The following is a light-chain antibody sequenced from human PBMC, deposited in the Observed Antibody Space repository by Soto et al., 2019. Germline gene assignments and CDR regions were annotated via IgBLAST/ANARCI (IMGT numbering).Light chain of an antibody. J-gene: IGKJ3*01. CDR3: QQYNSYLFT. Sequence: DIQMTQSPSTLSASVGDRVTITCRAGPSISSSLAWYQQKPGTAPKLLIYDVSSLESGVPSRFSGSGSGTEFALTISSLQPDDFATYYCQQYNSYLFTFGPGTKVDIK. V-gene: IGKV1-5*01. CDR2: DVS. CDR1: PSISSS.